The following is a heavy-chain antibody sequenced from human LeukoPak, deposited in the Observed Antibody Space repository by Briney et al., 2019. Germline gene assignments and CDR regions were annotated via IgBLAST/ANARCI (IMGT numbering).Heavy chain of an antibody. CDR2: ISGGGAT. J-gene: IGHJ4*02. CDR3: ATQRGSYLWGTDFDY. Sequence: PGGSLRLSCAPSGFTFSIYAMTWVRQAPGKGLEWVSAISGGGATYYADSVKGRFTISRDNSKNTLYLQMNSLRADDTAVYYCATQRGSYLWGTDFDYWGQGTLVTVSS. D-gene: IGHD3-16*01. CDR1: GFTFSIYA. V-gene: IGHV3-23*01.